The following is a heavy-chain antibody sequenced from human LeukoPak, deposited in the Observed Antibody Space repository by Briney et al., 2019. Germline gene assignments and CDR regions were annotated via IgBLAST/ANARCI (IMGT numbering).Heavy chain of an antibody. Sequence: SETLSLTCTVSGGSISSGGYYWSWIRQHPGKGLEWIGYIYYSGSTYYNPSPKSRVTISVDTSKNQFSLKLSSVTAADTAVYYCARLKADSSGYCLRFDYWGQGTLVTVSS. D-gene: IGHD3-22*01. CDR1: GGSISSGGYY. J-gene: IGHJ4*02. CDR2: IYYSGST. CDR3: ARLKADSSGYCLRFDY. V-gene: IGHV4-31*03.